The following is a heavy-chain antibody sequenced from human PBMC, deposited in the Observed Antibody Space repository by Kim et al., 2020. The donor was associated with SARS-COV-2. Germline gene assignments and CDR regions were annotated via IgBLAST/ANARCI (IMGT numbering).Heavy chain of an antibody. CDR3: APTPGMANYGMDV. Sequence: YADSMKGRLTISRDNSKNTLYLKMSSLKAEETAVYYCAPTPGMANYGMDVWGQGTTVTVSS. V-gene: IGHV3-23*01. J-gene: IGHJ6*02. D-gene: IGHD2-15*01.